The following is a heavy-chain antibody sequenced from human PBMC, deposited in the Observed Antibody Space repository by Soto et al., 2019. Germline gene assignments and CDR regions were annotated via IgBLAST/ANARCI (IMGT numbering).Heavy chain of an antibody. CDR2: IYPGDSDT. CDR3: ALKYYYYYGMDV. D-gene: IGHD6-13*01. V-gene: IGHV5-51*01. Sequence: GESLKISCKGSGYSFTSYWIGWVRQMPGKGLEWMGIIYPGDSDTRYSPSFQGQVTISADKSISTAADTAVYYCARDRFGRIAALKYYYYYGMDVWGQGTTVTVSS. J-gene: IGHJ6*02. CDR1: GYSFTSYW.